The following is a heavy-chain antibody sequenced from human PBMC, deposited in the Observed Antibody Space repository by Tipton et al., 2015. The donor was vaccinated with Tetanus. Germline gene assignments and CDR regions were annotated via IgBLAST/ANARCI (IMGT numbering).Heavy chain of an antibody. J-gene: IGHJ4*02. Sequence: GALILFCAASGFTFSDYYMSWIRQAPGKGLEWVSFISSSGSSIYYADSVKGRFTISRDNAKNSLYLQMNSLRAEDTAIYYCARRSGDSDYWGQGTQVTVSS. CDR2: ISSSGSSI. D-gene: IGHD1-26*01. V-gene: IGHV3-11*01. CDR1: GFTFSDYY. CDR3: ARRSGDSDY.